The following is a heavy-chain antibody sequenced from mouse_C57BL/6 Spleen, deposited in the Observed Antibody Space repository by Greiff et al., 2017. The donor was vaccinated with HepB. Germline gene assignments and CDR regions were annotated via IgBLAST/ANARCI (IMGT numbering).Heavy chain of an antibody. Sequence: VQLQQSGPGLVKPSQSLSLTCSVTGYSITSGYYWNWIRQFPGNKLEWMGYISYDGSNNYNPSLKNRISITRDTSKNQFFLKLNSVTTEDTATYYCARGLRLRWYFDVWGTGTTVTVSS. J-gene: IGHJ1*03. CDR2: ISYDGSN. V-gene: IGHV3-6*01. D-gene: IGHD3-2*02. CDR1: GYSITSGYY. CDR3: ARGLRLRWYFDV.